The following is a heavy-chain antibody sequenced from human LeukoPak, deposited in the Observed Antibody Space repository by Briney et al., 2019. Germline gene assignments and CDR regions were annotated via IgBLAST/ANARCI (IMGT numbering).Heavy chain of an antibody. J-gene: IGHJ4*02. V-gene: IGHV3-48*01. D-gene: IGHD6-13*01. CDR2: ISSSSSTI. CDR3: AKVRSGDIAAALNY. Sequence: PGGSLRLSCAASGFTFSSYSMNWVRQAPGKGLEWVSYISSSSSTIYYADSVKGRFTISRDNAKNSLYLQMNSLRAEDTAVYYCAKVRSGDIAAALNYWGQGTLVPVSS. CDR1: GFTFSSYS.